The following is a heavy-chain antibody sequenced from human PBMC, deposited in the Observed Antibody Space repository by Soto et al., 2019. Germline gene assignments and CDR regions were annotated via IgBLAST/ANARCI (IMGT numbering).Heavy chain of an antibody. V-gene: IGHV4-34*01. CDR1: GGSFSGYY. Sequence: SETLSLTCAVYGGSFSGYYWSWIRQPPGKGLEWIGEINHSGSTNYDPSLKSRVTISVDTSKNQFSLKLSSVTAADTAVYYCARAGAAAGTTKSLRYFDYWGQGTLVTVSS. CDR3: ARAGAAAGTTKSLRYFDY. CDR2: INHSGST. J-gene: IGHJ4*02. D-gene: IGHD6-13*01.